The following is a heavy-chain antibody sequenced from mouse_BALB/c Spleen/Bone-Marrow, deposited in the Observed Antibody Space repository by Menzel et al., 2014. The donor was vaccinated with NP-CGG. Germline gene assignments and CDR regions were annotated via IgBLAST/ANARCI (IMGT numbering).Heavy chain of an antibody. CDR3: AITTVVATGDY. Sequence: VQLQQSGAELVKPWASVKLSCKASGYTFTSYWMHWVKQRPGQGLEWIGEIDPSDSYTNYNQKFKGKATLTVDKSSSTAYMQLSSLTSEDSAVYYCAITTVVATGDYWGQGTTLTVSS. CDR1: GYTFTSYW. CDR2: IDPSDSYT. V-gene: IGHV1-69*02. J-gene: IGHJ2*01. D-gene: IGHD1-1*01.